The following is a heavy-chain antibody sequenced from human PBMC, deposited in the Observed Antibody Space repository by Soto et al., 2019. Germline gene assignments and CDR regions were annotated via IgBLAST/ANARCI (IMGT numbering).Heavy chain of an antibody. CDR3: ARAKRGLVSTANYFFVGLSALHLDY. CDR1: GYTFNSYG. J-gene: IGHJ4*02. D-gene: IGHD3-9*01. CDR2: ISAYNGNT. V-gene: IGHV1-18*01. Sequence: ASVKVSCKASGYTFNSYGISWVRHAPGQGLEWMGWISAYNGNTNYAQKFQGRVTMTTDTSTSTVYMDLRSLRSNDTAVYYCARAKRGLVSTANYFFVGLSALHLDYWGQGTLVTVSS.